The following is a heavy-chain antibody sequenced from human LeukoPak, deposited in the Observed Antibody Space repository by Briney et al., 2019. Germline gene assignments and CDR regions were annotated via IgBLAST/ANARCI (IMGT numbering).Heavy chain of an antibody. CDR1: GYTFTSYG. V-gene: IGHV1-18*01. CDR2: ISGYNGNT. Sequence: ASVKVSCKASGYTFTSYGISWVRQAPGQGLEWMGWISGYNGNTKYAQKFQDRVIMTTDTSTSTAYMELRSLRSDDTAVYYCARVVLLWFGEDYWGQGTLVTVSS. D-gene: IGHD3-10*01. CDR3: ARVVLLWFGEDY. J-gene: IGHJ4*02.